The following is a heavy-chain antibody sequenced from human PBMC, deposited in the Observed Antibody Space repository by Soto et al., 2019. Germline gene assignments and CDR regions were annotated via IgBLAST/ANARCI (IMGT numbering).Heavy chain of an antibody. CDR3: ARAPVVYYYDSTLMYYFDY. V-gene: IGHV4-31*03. Sequence: TLSLTCTVSGGSISSGGYYWSWIRQHPGKGLEWIGYIYYSGSTYYNPSLKSRVTISVDTSKNQFSLKLSSVTAADTAVYYCARAPVVYYYDSTLMYYFDYWGQGTLVTVSS. CDR2: IYYSGST. D-gene: IGHD3-22*01. CDR1: GGSISSGGYY. J-gene: IGHJ4*02.